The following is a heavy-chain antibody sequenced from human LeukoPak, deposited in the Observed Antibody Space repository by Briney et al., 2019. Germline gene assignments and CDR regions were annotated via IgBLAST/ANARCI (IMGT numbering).Heavy chain of an antibody. D-gene: IGHD6-19*01. CDR1: GFTFSSYG. CDR3: ARDHSSGWNNWFDP. J-gene: IGHJ5*02. V-gene: IGHV3-33*01. Sequence: GGSLRLSCAASGFTFSSYGMHWVRQAPGKGLEWVAVIGYDGSNKDYADSVKGRFTISRDNSKNTLYLQMNSLRAEDTAVYYCARDHSSGWNNWFDPWGQGTLVTVSS. CDR2: IGYDGSNK.